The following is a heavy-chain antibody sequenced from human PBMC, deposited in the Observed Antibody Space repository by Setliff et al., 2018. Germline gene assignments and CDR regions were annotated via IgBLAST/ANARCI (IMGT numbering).Heavy chain of an antibody. CDR2: TYDSGST. CDR1: GGPVTRTTTF. CDR3: ARAAVTSGARADYFDN. J-gene: IGHJ4*02. D-gene: IGHD4-17*01. V-gene: IGHV4-39*07. Sequence: TSETLSLTCTVSGGPVTRTTTFWGWVRQTPGKGLEWIGSTYDSGSTYYNPSLNSRVTISEDTSKNHFSLKLTSVTAADAAVYYCARAAVTSGARADYFDNWGRGTLVTVSS.